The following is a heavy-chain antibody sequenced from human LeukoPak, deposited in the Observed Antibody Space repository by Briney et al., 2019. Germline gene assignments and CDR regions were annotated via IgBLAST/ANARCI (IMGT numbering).Heavy chain of an antibody. D-gene: IGHD1-1*01. CDR2: ISAYNGNP. Sequence: ASVKVSCKASGYTFSDHGFSWVRQAPGQGLEWMGWISAYNGNPNYAQKLQGRVTMTTDTSTSTAYMELRSLRSDDTAVYYCARDGATGTTSPYYYYYYMDVWGKGTTVAISS. J-gene: IGHJ6*03. V-gene: IGHV1-18*01. CDR3: ARDGATGTTSPYYYYYYMDV. CDR1: GYTFSDHG.